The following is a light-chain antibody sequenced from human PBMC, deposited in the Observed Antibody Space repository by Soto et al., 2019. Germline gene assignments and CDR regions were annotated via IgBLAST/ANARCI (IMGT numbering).Light chain of an antibody. Sequence: EIVMTQSPATLSVFPGERATLSCRASQSVSTNLAWYQQKPGQAPRLLIYGASARATGIPASFSGSGSGTEFTLTISSLQSEDFSVYYCHQYNNWPPYTFGQGTKLEIK. CDR1: QSVSTN. CDR2: GAS. V-gene: IGKV3-15*01. CDR3: HQYNNWPPYT. J-gene: IGKJ2*01.